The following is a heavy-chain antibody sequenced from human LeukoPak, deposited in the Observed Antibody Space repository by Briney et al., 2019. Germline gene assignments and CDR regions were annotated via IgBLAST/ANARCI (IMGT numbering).Heavy chain of an antibody. Sequence: GASVKVSCKASGYTFTGYYMHWVRQVRQAPGQGLEWMGWINPNTGDTNYAQKFQGRVTMTRDTSISTAYMELSSLRSDDTAVYYCARVAVAVDYWGQGTLVTVSS. CDR1: GYTFTGYY. CDR3: ARVAVAVDY. V-gene: IGHV1-2*02. CDR2: INPNTGDT. D-gene: IGHD6-19*01. J-gene: IGHJ4*02.